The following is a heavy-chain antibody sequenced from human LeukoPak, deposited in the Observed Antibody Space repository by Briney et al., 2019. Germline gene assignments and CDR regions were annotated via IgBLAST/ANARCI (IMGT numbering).Heavy chain of an antibody. CDR3: ARETSLHAFDI. CDR2: IIPIFGTA. V-gene: IGHV1-69*06. CDR1: GYTFTSYG. Sequence: GASVKVSCKASGYTFTSYGTSWVRQAPGQGLEWMGGIIPIFGTANYAQKFQGRVTITADKSTSTAYMELSSLRSEDTAVYYCARETSLHAFDIWGQGTMVTVSS. J-gene: IGHJ3*02.